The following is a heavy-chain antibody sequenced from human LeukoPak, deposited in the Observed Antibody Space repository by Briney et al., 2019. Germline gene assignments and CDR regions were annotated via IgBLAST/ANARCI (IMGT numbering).Heavy chain of an antibody. J-gene: IGHJ4*02. CDR3: ARGGGYYFDY. V-gene: IGHV4-39*01. Sequence: PSETLSLTCTVSGGSISSSSYYWGWIRQPPGKGLGWIGSIYYSGSTYYNPSLKSRVTISVDTSKNQFSLKLSSVTAADTAVYYCARGGGYYFDYWGQGTLVTVSS. CDR1: GGSISSSSYY. D-gene: IGHD3-16*01. CDR2: IYYSGST.